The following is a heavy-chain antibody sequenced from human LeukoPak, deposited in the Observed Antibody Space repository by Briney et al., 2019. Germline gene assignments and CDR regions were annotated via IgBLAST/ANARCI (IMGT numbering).Heavy chain of an antibody. D-gene: IGHD6-6*01. J-gene: IGHJ4*02. V-gene: IGHV3-7*01. CDR2: IKQDGSEK. Sequence: PGGSLRLSCAASGFTFSRYWMSWVRQAPGKGLEWVSNIKQDGSEKDYVDSVKGRFTISRDNAKNSLYLQMNSLTAEDTAVYYCASESFAARGDWGQGTLVTVSS. CDR1: GFTFSRYW. CDR3: ASESFAARGD.